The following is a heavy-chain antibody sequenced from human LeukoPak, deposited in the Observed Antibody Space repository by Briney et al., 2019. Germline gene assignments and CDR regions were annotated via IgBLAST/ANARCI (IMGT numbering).Heavy chain of an antibody. V-gene: IGHV3-48*01. CDR1: GFTFSSYA. CDR2: ISSSSSTI. Sequence: PGGSLRLSCAASGFTFSSYAMSWVRQAPGKGLEWVSYISSSSSTIYYADSVKGRFTISRDNAKNSLYLQMNSLRAEDTAVYYCARDRYDFWSGYDYWGQGTLVTVSS. CDR3: ARDRYDFWSGYDY. J-gene: IGHJ4*02. D-gene: IGHD3-3*01.